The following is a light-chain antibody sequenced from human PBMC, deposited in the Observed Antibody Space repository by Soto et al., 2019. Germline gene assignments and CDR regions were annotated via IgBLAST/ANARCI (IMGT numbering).Light chain of an antibody. CDR1: QGISSY. V-gene: IGKV1-27*01. J-gene: IGKJ3*01. Sequence: DIQMTQSPSSLSASIGDRVTITSRASQGISSYLAWYQQKPGKVPKVLIYAASTLQPGVPSRFSGSGSGTDFTLTITGLQPEDVATYYCQRYNRAPPTFGPGTKVDIK. CDR2: AAS. CDR3: QRYNRAPPT.